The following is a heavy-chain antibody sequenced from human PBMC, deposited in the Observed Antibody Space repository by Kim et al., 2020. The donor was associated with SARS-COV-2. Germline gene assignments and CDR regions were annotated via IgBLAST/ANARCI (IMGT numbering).Heavy chain of an antibody. V-gene: IGHV3-21*01. Sequence: GGSLRLSCAASGFTFSSYSMNWVRQAPGKGLEWVSSISSSSSYIYYADSVKGRFTISRDNAKNSLYLQMNSLRAEDTAVYYCARAPTVTIDYYYYYGMDVWGQGTTVTVSS. CDR3: ARAPTVTIDYYYYYGMDV. D-gene: IGHD4-17*01. CDR2: ISSSSSYI. J-gene: IGHJ6*02. CDR1: GFTFSSYS.